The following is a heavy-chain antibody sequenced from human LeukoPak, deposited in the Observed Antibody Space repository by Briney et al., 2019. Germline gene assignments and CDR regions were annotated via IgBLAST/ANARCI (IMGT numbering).Heavy chain of an antibody. V-gene: IGHV3-30*18. Sequence: WGSLRLSCAASGFTFSSYGMHWVRQAPGKGLEWVAVISYDGSNKYYADSVKGRFTISRDNSKNTLYLQMNSLRAEDTAVYYCAKDRTVRGVITYFDYWGQGTLVTVSS. CDR2: ISYDGSNK. D-gene: IGHD3-10*01. CDR1: GFTFSSYG. J-gene: IGHJ4*02. CDR3: AKDRTVRGVITYFDY.